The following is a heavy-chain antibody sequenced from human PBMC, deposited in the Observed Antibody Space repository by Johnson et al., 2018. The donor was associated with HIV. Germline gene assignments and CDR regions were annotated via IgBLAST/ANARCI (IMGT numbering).Heavy chain of an antibody. CDR3: ARDWEWEAVATKYAFDI. J-gene: IGHJ3*02. V-gene: IGHV3-11*04. CDR2: ISSSGSTI. CDR1: AFTVSRKY. D-gene: IGHD5-12*01. Sequence: QVQLVESGGALVQPGGSLRLSCVASAFTVSRKYMTWVRQAPGKGLELVSHISSSGSTIYYVDSVKGRFTISRDNAKNSLYLQMNSLRAEDTAVYYCARDWEWEAVATKYAFDIWGQGTLVIVSS.